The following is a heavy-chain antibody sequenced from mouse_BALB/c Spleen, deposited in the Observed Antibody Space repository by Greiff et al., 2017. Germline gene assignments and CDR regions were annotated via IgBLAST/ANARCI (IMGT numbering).Heavy chain of an antibody. CDR3: ARVPYYGSSYWYFDV. J-gene: IGHJ1*01. D-gene: IGHD1-1*01. CDR2: IWAGGST. Sequence: VQLKESGPGLVAPSQSLSITCTVSGFSLPSSGVHWVRQPPGKGLEWLGVIWAGGSTNYNSALMSRLSISKDNSKSQVFLKMNSLQTDDTAMYYCARVPYYGSSYWYFDVWGAGTTVTVSS. V-gene: IGHV2-9*02. CDR1: GFSLPSSG.